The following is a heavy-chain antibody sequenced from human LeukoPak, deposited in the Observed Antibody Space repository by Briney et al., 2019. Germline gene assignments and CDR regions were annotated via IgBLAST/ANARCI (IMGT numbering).Heavy chain of an antibody. CDR3: ARRKHYDFWSGYSRPYNWFDP. Sequence: SETLSLTCAVYGGSFSGYYWSWIRQSPGKGLEWIGEINHSGSTNYNPSLKSRVTISVDTSKNQFSLKLSSVTAADTAVYYCARRKHYDFWSGYSRPYNWFDPWGQGALVTVSS. CDR2: INHSGST. CDR1: GGSFSGYY. J-gene: IGHJ5*02. D-gene: IGHD3-3*01. V-gene: IGHV4-34*01.